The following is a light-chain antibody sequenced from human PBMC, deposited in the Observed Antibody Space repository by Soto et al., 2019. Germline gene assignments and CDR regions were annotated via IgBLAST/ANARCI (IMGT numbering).Light chain of an antibody. CDR2: GAS. CDR3: QHFGGTTFT. J-gene: IGKJ5*01. V-gene: IGKV3-20*01. Sequence: EIVITQSPSTLSVSPGERATLSCRASQSVSSNLAWYQQKPGQAPRLLIYGASTRATGIPDRFSGSGSGTHFTLTISRLEPGDFAVYYCQHFGGTTFTFGQGTRLEI. CDR1: QSVSSN.